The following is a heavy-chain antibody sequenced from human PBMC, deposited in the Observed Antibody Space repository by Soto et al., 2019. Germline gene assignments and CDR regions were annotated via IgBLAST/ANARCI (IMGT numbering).Heavy chain of an antibody. CDR2: IIPIFGTA. Sequence: QVQLVQSGAEVKKPGSSVKVSCKASGGTFSSYAISWVRQAPGQGLEWMGGIIPIFGTANYAQKVQGRVTITADESTSTAYMELSSLRSEDTAVYYCGVTIFGVVMPIDYWGQGTLVTVSS. D-gene: IGHD3-3*01. J-gene: IGHJ4*02. CDR3: GVTIFGVVMPIDY. CDR1: GGTFSSYA. V-gene: IGHV1-69*01.